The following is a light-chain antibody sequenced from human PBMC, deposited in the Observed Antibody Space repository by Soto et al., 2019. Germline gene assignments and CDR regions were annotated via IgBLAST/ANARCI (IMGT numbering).Light chain of an antibody. J-gene: IGLJ1*01. V-gene: IGLV1-40*01. CDR2: GNN. CDR1: SSNIGAGYD. Sequence: QSVLTQPPSVSGAPGQRVTISCTGSSSNIGAGYDVHWYQQLPGTAPKLLIYGNNNRPSGVPDRFSGSKSDTSASLAITGLQAEDEGDYYCQSFDNSLSGYVFGTGTQLTVL. CDR3: QSFDNSLSGYV.